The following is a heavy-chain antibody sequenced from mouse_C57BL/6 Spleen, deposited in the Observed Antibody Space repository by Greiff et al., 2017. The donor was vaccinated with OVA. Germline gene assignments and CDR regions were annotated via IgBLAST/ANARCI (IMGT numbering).Heavy chain of an antibody. J-gene: IGHJ2*01. V-gene: IGHV5-17*01. CDR2: ISSGSSTI. Sequence: EVHLVESGGGLVKPGGSLKLSCAASGFTFSDYGMHWVRQAPEKGLEWVAYISSGSSTIYYADTVKGRFTISRDNAKNTLFLQMTSLRSEDTAMYYCERRGYGSSYYFDYWGQGTTLTVSS. CDR3: ERRGYGSSYYFDY. D-gene: IGHD1-1*01. CDR1: GFTFSDYG.